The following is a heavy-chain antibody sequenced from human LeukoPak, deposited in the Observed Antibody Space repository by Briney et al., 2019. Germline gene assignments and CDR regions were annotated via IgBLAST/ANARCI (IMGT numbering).Heavy chain of an antibody. CDR2: INPNSGDT. Sequence: GASVKVSCEASGYTFSGSYIHWVRQAPGQGLEWMGRINPNSGDTNFAQTFQGRITMTRDTSITTAYMELSSLTSDDTAVYFCARSAEHCNNGVCFTDYYMDVWGKGTTVTVSS. CDR3: ARSAEHCNNGVCFTDYYMDV. V-gene: IGHV1-2*06. CDR1: GYTFSGSY. J-gene: IGHJ6*03. D-gene: IGHD2-8*01.